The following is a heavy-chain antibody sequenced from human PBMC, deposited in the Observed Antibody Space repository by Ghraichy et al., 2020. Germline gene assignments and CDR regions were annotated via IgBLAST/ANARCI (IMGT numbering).Heavy chain of an antibody. V-gene: IGHV3-30*18. CDR3: AKDGLRIAAVPNDAFDI. D-gene: IGHD6-13*01. J-gene: IGHJ3*02. CDR2: ISYDGSNK. CDR1: GFTLRSYG. Sequence: LSLTCAASGFTLRSYGMPWVRQAPGKGLEWLAVISYDGSNKYYAASVKGRFNISRDNSKNTLYLQLNSLRAEDTAVYYCAKDGLRIAAVPNDAFDIWGQGTMVTVSS.